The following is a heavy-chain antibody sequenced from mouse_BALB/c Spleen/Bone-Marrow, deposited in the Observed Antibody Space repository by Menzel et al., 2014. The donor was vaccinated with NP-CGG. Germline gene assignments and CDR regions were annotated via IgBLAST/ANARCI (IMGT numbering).Heavy chain of an antibody. D-gene: IGHD2-13*01. V-gene: IGHV5-17*02. Sequence: EVKVEESGGGLVQPGGSRKLSCAASGFTFSSFGMHWVRQAPEKGLEWVAYISSGSSTFYYADKVKGRFTVSRDNPKNTLYVRGTGIRDEAWTMYFCAREGGAYACVVCWGQGAALTVSS. CDR3: AREGGAYACVVC. J-gene: IGHJ2*01. CDR2: ISSGSSTF. CDR1: GFTFSSFG.